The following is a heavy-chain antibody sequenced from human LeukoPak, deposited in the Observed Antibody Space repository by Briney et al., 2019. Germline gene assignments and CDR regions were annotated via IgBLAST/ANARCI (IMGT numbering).Heavy chain of an antibody. Sequence: GGSLRLSCAASGFTFSNARMSWVRQAPGKGLEWVGRIKSKTDGGTTDYAAPVKGRFTISRDDSKNTLYLQMNSLKTEDTAVYYCTTEGVIAAATYGMDVWGQGTTVTVSS. V-gene: IGHV3-15*01. CDR3: TTEGVIAAATYGMDV. J-gene: IGHJ6*02. CDR1: GFTFSNAR. D-gene: IGHD6-13*01. CDR2: IKSKTDGGTT.